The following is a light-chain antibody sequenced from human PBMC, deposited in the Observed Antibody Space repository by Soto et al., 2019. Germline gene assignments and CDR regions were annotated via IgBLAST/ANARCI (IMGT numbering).Light chain of an antibody. Sequence: QSVLTQSPSASASLGASVKLTCTLSNDHNNYAIAWHQQQPEKGPRYMMKVNSDGSHSKVDGIPDRFSGSSSGAERYLTITSLQSEDEADYYCQTWGTGIRVFGGGTQLTVL. CDR2: VNSDGSH. V-gene: IGLV4-69*02. CDR1: NDHNNYA. J-gene: IGLJ3*02. CDR3: QTWGTGIRV.